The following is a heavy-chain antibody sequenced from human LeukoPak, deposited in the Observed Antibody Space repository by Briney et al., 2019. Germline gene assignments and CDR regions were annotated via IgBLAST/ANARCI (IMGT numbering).Heavy chain of an antibody. Sequence: SVKVSCKASGGTFSSYAISWVRQAPGQGLEWMGRIIPIFGTANYAQKFQGRVTIATDESTSTAYMELSSLRSEDTAVYYCARTGGGWDLFDPWGQGTLVTVSS. D-gene: IGHD6-19*01. V-gene: IGHV1-69*05. J-gene: IGHJ5*02. CDR1: GGTFSSYA. CDR3: ARTGGGWDLFDP. CDR2: IIPIFGTA.